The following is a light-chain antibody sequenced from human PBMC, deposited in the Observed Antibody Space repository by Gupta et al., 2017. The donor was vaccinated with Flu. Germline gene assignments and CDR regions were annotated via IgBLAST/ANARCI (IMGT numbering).Light chain of an antibody. CDR1: QSISKY. CDR2: DAS. J-gene: IGKJ4*01. CDR3: QQRSNWPLT. Sequence: GERATLSCRTSQSISKYLAWYQQKPGQAPRLLIYDASNRATGIPARFSGSGSGTDFTLTINSLEPEDFAVYYCQQRSNWPLTFGGGTKVEIK. V-gene: IGKV3-11*01.